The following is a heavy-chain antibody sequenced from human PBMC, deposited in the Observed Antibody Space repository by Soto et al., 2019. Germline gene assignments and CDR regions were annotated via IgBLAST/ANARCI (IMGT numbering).Heavy chain of an antibody. V-gene: IGHV4-39*01. CDR1: GGSISSSSYY. D-gene: IGHD2-8*01. CDR2: IYYSGST. J-gene: IGHJ4*02. Sequence: SETLSLTCTVSGGSISSSSYYWGWIRQPPGKGLEWIGSIYYSGSTYYNPSLKSRVTISVDTSKNQFSLKLSSVTAADTAVYYCARHGSKAPGSDAIPPTTPRHFDYWGQGTLVTVSS. CDR3: ARHGSKAPGSDAIPPTTPRHFDY.